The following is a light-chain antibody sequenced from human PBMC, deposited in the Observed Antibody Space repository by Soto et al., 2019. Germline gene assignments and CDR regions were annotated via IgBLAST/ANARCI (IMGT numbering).Light chain of an antibody. CDR1: QSVSSY. Sequence: EIVLTQSPATLSLSPGERATLSCRASQSVSSYLAWYQQKPGQAPRLLIYDASNRATCIPARFSGSGSGTDFTLTISSLEPEDFAVYYCQQRNNWPPMYTFGQGTKLEIK. CDR2: DAS. J-gene: IGKJ2*01. CDR3: QQRNNWPPMYT. V-gene: IGKV3-11*01.